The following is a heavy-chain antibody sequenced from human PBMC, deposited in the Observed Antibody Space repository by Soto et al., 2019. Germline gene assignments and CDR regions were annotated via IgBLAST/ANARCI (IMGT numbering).Heavy chain of an antibody. CDR2: IYYSGST. CDR1: GGSISSSSYY. J-gene: IGHJ4*02. CDR3: ARIRDGENQYYFDY. D-gene: IGHD2-2*01. V-gene: IGHV4-39*01. Sequence: PSETLSLTCTVSGGSISSSSYYWGWIRQPPGKGLEWIGSIYYSGSTYYNPSLKSRVTIFVDTSKNQFSLKLSSVTAADTAVYYCARIRDGENQYYFDYWGQGTLVTVSS.